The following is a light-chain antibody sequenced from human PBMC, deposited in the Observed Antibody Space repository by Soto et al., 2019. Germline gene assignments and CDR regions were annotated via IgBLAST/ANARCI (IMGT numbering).Light chain of an antibody. CDR1: QSVRSSY. CDR3: QQYGGSPLYT. Sequence: EIVLTQSPATLSLSPGERATLSWRASQSVRSSYLAWYQQKPGQAPRLLIYGASSRATGIPDTFSGSGSGTDFTLTISRLEPEDFAVYYCQQYGGSPLYTFGQGTQLDIK. V-gene: IGKV3-20*01. J-gene: IGKJ2*01. CDR2: GAS.